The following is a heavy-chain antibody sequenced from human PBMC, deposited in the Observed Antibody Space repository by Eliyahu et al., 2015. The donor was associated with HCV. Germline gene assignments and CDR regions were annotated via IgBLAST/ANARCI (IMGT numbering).Heavy chain of an antibody. CDR3: AHSVVVVAAHYYYYYGMDV. CDR2: IYWNDDK. J-gene: IGHJ6*02. D-gene: IGHD2-15*01. V-gene: IGHV2-5*01. Sequence: QITLKESGPTLVKPTQTLTLTCVGWIRQPPGKALEWLALIYWNDDKRYSPSLKSRLTITKDTSKNQVVLTMTNMDPVDTATYYCAHSVVVVAAHYYYYYGMDVWGQGTTVTVSS.